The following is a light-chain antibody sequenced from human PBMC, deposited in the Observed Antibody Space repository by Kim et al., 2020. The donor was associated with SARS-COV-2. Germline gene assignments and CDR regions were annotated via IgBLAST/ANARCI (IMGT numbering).Light chain of an antibody. J-gene: IGKJ2*01. V-gene: IGKV1-5*01. CDR2: DAS. CDR1: QTLSGR. CDR3: QQYDSFPYT. Sequence: FSSLGERVAFACRVSQTLSGRLAWYQQKPGKAPNLLIYDASTLESGVPSRFSGSGSGTEVTLTISSLQPDDFATYYCQQYDSFPYTFGQGTKLEI.